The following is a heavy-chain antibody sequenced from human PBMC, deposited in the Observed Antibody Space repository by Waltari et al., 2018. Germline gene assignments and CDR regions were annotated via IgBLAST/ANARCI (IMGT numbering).Heavy chain of an antibody. CDR2: MSGRVGST. D-gene: IGHD4-17*01. Sequence: EVQLVESGGGLVQPGGSLRLSCAASVFTFISYAMSWVRQAPWKGLAWVSAMSGRVGSTYHADSVKGRFTISRDNSKNTLYLQRNSLRAEDTAVYYCAKANWRWQWDTVTSYAYYFDYWGQGTLVTVSS. CDR3: AKANWRWQWDTVTSYAYYFDY. J-gene: IGHJ4*02. V-gene: IGHV3-23*04. CDR1: VFTFISYA.